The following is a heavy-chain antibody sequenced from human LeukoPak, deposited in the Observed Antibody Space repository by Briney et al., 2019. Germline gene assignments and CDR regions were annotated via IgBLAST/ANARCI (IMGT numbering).Heavy chain of an antibody. CDR1: GFRFSGSS. CDR3: TSFREPRNYYGSGSYEY. J-gene: IGHJ4*02. Sequence: GGSLKLSCAASGFRFSGSSMHWVRQASGKGLEWVGRIRSEANIYATSYAASVRGRFSISRDDSKNTVYLQMNSLKTEDTAVYYCTSFREPRNYYGSGSYEYWGQGTLVTVSS. D-gene: IGHD3-10*01. CDR2: IRSEANIYAT. V-gene: IGHV3-73*01.